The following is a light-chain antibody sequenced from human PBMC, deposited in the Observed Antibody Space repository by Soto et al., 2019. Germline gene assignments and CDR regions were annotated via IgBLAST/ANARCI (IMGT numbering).Light chain of an antibody. CDR2: AAS. Sequence: DIELTQSPSPVPASVGDRMTIACRASQGISTWLAWYQQKPGKAPKLLIYAASNFQTGIPSTFSGSGSGSDFTLTMSSLQPEDFATYYCQQANSFPRTFGQGTKVDIK. J-gene: IGKJ1*01. CDR3: QQANSFPRT. V-gene: IGKV1D-12*01. CDR1: QGISTW.